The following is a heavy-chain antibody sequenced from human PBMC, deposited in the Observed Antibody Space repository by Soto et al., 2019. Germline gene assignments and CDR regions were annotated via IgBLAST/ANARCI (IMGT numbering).Heavy chain of an antibody. D-gene: IGHD2-2*01. CDR3: ASRTDAVKTPFDY. V-gene: IGHV1-69*01. CDR2: IIPIFSTA. CDR1: GGTFSSYA. J-gene: IGHJ4*02. Sequence: QVQLVQSGAEVKKPGSSVKVSCKASGGTFSSYAISWVRQAPGQGLEWMGGIIPIFSTANYAQKFQGRVTVTADESTSTAYMELSSLRSEDTAVYYCASRTDAVKTPFDYWGQGTLVTVSS.